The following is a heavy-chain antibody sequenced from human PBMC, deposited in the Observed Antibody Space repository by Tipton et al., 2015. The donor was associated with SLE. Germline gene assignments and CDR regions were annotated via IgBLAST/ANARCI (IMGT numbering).Heavy chain of an antibody. D-gene: IGHD6-13*01. V-gene: IGHV4-38-2*02. Sequence: GLVKPSETLSLTCTVSGYSISSGYYWGWIRQPPGKGLDWIGSIYHSGSTYYNPSLKSRVTISVDTSKNQFSLNLISVTAADTAVYYCARDGFGIAGAGGFDYWGQGTLVTVSS. CDR1: GYSISSGYY. J-gene: IGHJ4*02. CDR3: ARDGFGIAGAGGFDY. CDR2: IYHSGST.